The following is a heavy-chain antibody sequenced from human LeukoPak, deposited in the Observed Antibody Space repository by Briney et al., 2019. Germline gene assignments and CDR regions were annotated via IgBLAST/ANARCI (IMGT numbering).Heavy chain of an antibody. J-gene: IGHJ3*02. V-gene: IGHV1-69*04. CDR1: GYTFTSYG. CDR3: ASSVQPSTLPHEDDAFDI. Sequence: GASVKVSCKASGYTFTSYGISWVRQAPGQGLEWMGRIIPILGIANYAQKFQGRVTITADKSTSTAYMELSSLRSEDTAVYYCASSVQPSTLPHEDDAFDIWGQGTMVTVSS. D-gene: IGHD1-1*01. CDR2: IIPILGIA.